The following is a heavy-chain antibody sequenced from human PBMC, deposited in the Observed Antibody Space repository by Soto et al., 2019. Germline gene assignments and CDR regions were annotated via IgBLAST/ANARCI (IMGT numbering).Heavy chain of an antibody. D-gene: IGHD5-18*01. J-gene: IGHJ6*02. CDR3: AKDVDTAMVTWYYYGMDV. CDR2: ISYDGSNK. CDR1: GFTFSSYG. Sequence: PGGSLRLSCAASGFTFSSYGMHWVRQAPGKGLEWVAVISYDGSNKYYADSVKGRFTISRDNSKNTLYLQMNSLRAEDTAVYYFAKDVDTAMVTWYYYGMDVWGQGTTVTVSS. V-gene: IGHV3-30*18.